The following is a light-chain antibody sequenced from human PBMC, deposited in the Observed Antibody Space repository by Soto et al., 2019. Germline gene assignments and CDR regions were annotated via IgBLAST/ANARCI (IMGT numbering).Light chain of an antibody. CDR3: MQGTHWPRT. J-gene: IGKJ2*02. Sequence: DVVMTQSPLSLPVTLGQPASISCRSSQSLLFSDGNTYFSWFQQRPGQSPRRLIYKVSNRDSGVEERFSGSGSGSDFTLEISRVEAEDVGVYYCMQGTHWPRTFGQRTNLEIK. V-gene: IGKV2-30*01. CDR1: QSLLFSDGNTY. CDR2: KVS.